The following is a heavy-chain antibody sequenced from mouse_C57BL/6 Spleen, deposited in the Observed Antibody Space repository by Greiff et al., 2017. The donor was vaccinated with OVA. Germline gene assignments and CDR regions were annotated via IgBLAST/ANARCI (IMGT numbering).Heavy chain of an antibody. Sequence: EVKLVESGGGLVKPGGSLKLSCAASGFTFSDYGMHWVRQAPEKGLEWVAYISSGSSTIYYADTVKGRFTISRDNAKNTRFLQMTSLMSEDTAMYYCAREPTVVSNWYFDVWGTGTTVTVSS. CDR3: AREPTVVSNWYFDV. CDR2: ISSGSSTI. J-gene: IGHJ1*03. D-gene: IGHD1-1*01. V-gene: IGHV5-17*01. CDR1: GFTFSDYG.